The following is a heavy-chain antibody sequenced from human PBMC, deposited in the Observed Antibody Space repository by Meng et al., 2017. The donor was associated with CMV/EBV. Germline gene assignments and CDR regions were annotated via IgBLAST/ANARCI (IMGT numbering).Heavy chain of an antibody. Sequence: GESLKISCAASGFTFSSYGMHWVRQAPGKGLEWVAFIRYDGSDKYYADSVKGRFTLSRDNSKNTLYLQMNSLRTVDTAVYYCAKGNPEYDYSNYGVDYWGQGTLVTVSS. CDR1: GFTFSSYG. V-gene: IGHV3-30*02. J-gene: IGHJ4*02. CDR2: IRYDGSDK. CDR3: AKGNPEYDYSNYGVDY. D-gene: IGHD4-11*01.